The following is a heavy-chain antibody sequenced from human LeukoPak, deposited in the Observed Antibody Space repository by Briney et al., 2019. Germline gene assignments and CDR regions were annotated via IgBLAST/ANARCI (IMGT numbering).Heavy chain of an antibody. CDR2: ISSDVNNK. V-gene: IGHV3-30*03. CDR1: GFTFSSFG. J-gene: IGHJ6*03. CDR3: ARDNNYYDSSGRRSYYMDV. D-gene: IGHD3-22*01. Sequence: GGSLRLSCAASGFTFSSFGMHWVRQAPGKGLDWVAVISSDVNNKNYADSVKGRFTISRDNSKRTLYLQMNSLRAEDTAVYYCARDNNYYDSSGRRSYYMDVWGKGTTVTVSS.